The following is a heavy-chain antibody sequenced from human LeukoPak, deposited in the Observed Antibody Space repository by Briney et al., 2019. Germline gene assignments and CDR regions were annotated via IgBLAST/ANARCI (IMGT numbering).Heavy chain of an antibody. V-gene: IGHV3-53*01. J-gene: IGHJ3*02. D-gene: IGHD5/OR15-5a*01. CDR3: ARNPILYAFDI. CDR1: GFTFSSYS. Sequence: PGGSLRLSCAASGFTFSSYSMNWVRQAPGKGLEWVSVIYSGGSTDYADSVKGRFTISGDISKNTLYLQMHSLRAEDTAVYYCARNPILYAFDIWGQGTMVTVSS. CDR2: IYSGGST.